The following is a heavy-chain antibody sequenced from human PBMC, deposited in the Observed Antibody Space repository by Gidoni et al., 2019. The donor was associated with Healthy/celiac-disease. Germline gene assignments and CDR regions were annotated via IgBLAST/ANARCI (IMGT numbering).Heavy chain of an antibody. CDR1: GLTFSSYA. J-gene: IGHJ3*02. Sequence: EVQLLESGGGLVQPGGSLRLSCAASGLTFSSYAMSWVRQAPGKGLEWVSAISGSGGSTYYADSVKGRFTISRDNSKNTLYLQMNSLRAEDTAVYYCAKNSLGDDAFDIWGQGTMVTVSS. V-gene: IGHV3-23*01. CDR3: AKNSLGDDAFDI. D-gene: IGHD6-13*01. CDR2: ISGSGGST.